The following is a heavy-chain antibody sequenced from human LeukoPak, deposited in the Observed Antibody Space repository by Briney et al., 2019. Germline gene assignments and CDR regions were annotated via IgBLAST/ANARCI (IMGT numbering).Heavy chain of an antibody. CDR3: ARKYSASYFGDGGFDY. J-gene: IGHJ4*02. V-gene: IGHV3-23*01. CDR2: ISDSGGRT. CDR1: GITLSNYG. D-gene: IGHD1-26*01. Sequence: GGSLRLSCAVSGITLSNYGMSWVRQAPGKGLEWVAGISDSGGRTNYADSVEGRLTISRDNAKNSLYLQMNSLRVKDTAVYYCARKYSASYFGDGGFDYWGQGTLVTVSS.